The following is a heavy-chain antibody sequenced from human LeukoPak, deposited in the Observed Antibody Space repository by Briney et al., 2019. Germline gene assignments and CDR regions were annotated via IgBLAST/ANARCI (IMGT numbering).Heavy chain of an antibody. CDR1: GGTFSSYA. V-gene: IGHV1-69*05. CDR2: IIPIFGTA. CDR3: ARGSKMVYAIQAFHY. D-gene: IGHD2-8*01. Sequence: PRASVKVSCKASGGTFSSYAISWVRQAPGQGLEWMGGIIPIFGTANCAQKFQGRVTITTDESTSTAYMELSSLRSEDTAVYYCARGSKMVYAIQAFHYWGQGTLVTVSS. J-gene: IGHJ4*02.